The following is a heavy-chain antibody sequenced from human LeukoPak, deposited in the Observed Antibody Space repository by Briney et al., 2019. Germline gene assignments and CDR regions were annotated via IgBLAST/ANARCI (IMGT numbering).Heavy chain of an antibody. V-gene: IGHV4-34*01. D-gene: IGHD2-21*02. CDR1: GGSFSGYY. Sequence: PSETLSLTCAVYGGSFSGYYWSWIRQPPGKGLEWIGEINHNGSTNYNPSLKSRVTISVDTSKNQFSLKLSSVTAADTAVYYCARGGLTVTADYWGQGTLVTVSS. CDR3: ARGGLTVTADY. J-gene: IGHJ4*02. CDR2: INHNGST.